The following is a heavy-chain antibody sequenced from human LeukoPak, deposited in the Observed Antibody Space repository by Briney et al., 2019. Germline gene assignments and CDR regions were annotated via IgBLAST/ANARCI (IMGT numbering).Heavy chain of an antibody. CDR2: IYYSGST. Sequence: RSSETLSLTCAVYGGSFSGYYWSWIRQPPGKGLEWIGSIYYSGSTNYNPSLKSRVTISVDTSKNQFSLKLSSVTAADTAVYYCARGQGYGDKPFDYWGQGTLVTVSS. V-gene: IGHV4-59*01. D-gene: IGHD4/OR15-4a*01. CDR1: GGSFSGYY. J-gene: IGHJ4*02. CDR3: ARGQGYGDKPFDY.